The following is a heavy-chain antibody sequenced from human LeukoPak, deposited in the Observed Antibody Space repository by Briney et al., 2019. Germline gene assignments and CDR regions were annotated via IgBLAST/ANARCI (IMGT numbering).Heavy chain of an antibody. D-gene: IGHD3-3*01. Sequence: SETLSLTCTVSGGSISSGGYYWSWIRQHPGKGLEWIGYIYYSGSTYYNPSLKSRVTISVDTSKNQFSLKLSSVTAADTAVYYCARVPRITIFGVVIENGMDVWGQGTTVTASS. CDR3: ARVPRITIFGVVIENGMDV. CDR1: GGSISSGGYY. V-gene: IGHV4-31*03. CDR2: IYYSGST. J-gene: IGHJ6*02.